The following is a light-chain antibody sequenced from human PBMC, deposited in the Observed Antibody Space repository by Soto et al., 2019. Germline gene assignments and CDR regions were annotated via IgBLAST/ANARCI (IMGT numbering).Light chain of an antibody. CDR3: CSYVGSYSLV. V-gene: IGLV2-11*01. CDR2: DVS. Sequence: QSALTQPRSVSGSPGQSVTISCTGTSSDVGGYDFVSWYQQQPGKVPKLIIYDVSKRPSGVPDRCSGSKSGNTASLTISGLQAEDEADYFCCSYVGSYSLVFGGGTQLTVL. CDR1: SSDVGGYDF. J-gene: IGLJ2*01.